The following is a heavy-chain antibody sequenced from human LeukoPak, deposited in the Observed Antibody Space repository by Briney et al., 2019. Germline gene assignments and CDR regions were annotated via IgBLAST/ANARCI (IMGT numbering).Heavy chain of an antibody. J-gene: IGHJ4*02. D-gene: IGHD2-21*02. CDR1: GYTFTAYY. CDR3: ARVAGGDWYYFDF. V-gene: IGHV1-2*02. CDR2: INLNSGGT. Sequence: ASVKVSCKASGYTFTAYYMHWVQQAPGQGLEWMGWINLNSGGTNYAQKFQGRVTMTRDTSISAAYMDLSRLGSDDTAVYYCARVAGGDWYYFDFWGQGTLVTVSS.